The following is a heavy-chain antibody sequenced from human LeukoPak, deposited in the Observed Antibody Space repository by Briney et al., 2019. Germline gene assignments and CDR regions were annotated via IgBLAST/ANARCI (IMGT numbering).Heavy chain of an antibody. CDR3: ARARPKWNQPDGAFDI. Sequence: SQTLSLTCAISGESVSINSVAWNWIRQSPSRGLEWLGRAYYRSKWSIDYAVSVKSQITISPDTSKNQFSLRLNSVTPEDTAVYYCARARPKWNQPDGAFDIWGQGTKVTVSS. CDR1: GESVSINSVA. CDR2: AYYRSKWSI. D-gene: IGHD1-1*01. V-gene: IGHV6-1*01. J-gene: IGHJ3*02.